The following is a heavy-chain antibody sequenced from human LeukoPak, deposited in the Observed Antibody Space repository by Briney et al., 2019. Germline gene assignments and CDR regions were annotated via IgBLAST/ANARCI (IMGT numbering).Heavy chain of an antibody. CDR1: GFPFSSYA. J-gene: IGHJ4*02. CDR2: ISGSGGST. CDR3: AKDGAAAGTSDY. V-gene: IGHV3-23*01. D-gene: IGHD6-13*01. Sequence: PWGSLRLSWAASGFPFSSYAMSWVRQAPGKGLEWVSAISGSGGSTYYADSVKGRFTISRDNSKNTLYLQMNSPRAEDTAVYYCAKDGAAAGTSDYWGQGTLVTVSS.